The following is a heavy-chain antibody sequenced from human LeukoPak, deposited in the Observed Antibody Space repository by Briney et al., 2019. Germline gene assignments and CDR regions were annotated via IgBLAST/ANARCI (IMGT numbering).Heavy chain of an antibody. V-gene: IGHV3-73*01. Sequence: GGSLRLSCAASGFTFSGSTMHWDRQASGKGLEWVGRIRNKANSYATAYTESVKGRFTISRDDSKNTAYLQMNSLKTEDTAVYYCTGQPNYGDYPNWGQGTLVTVSS. D-gene: IGHD4-17*01. J-gene: IGHJ4*02. CDR3: TGQPNYGDYPN. CDR1: GFTFSGST. CDR2: IRNKANSYAT.